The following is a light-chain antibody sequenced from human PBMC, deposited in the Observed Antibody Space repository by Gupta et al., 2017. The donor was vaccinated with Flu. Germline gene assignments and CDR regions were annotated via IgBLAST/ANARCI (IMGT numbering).Light chain of an antibody. V-gene: IGLV4-69*01. CDR3: QNWVTGRVV. J-gene: IGLJ2*01. CDR2: LNSDGSH. CDR1: TGHTTYS. Sequence: VKLTCTLSTGHTTYSIAWHQQQPETGPRYLMKLNSDGSHYKGDGIPDRFSGSSSGAERYLTISSLQSEDEADYYCQNWVTGRVVFGGGTKLTVL.